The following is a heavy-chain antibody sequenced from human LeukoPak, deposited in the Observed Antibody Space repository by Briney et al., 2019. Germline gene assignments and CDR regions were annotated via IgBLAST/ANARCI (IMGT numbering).Heavy chain of an antibody. Sequence: GGSLRLSCVASGFSVSTFDMYWARQAAGGGLEWVAAVGTNHDTLYLGSVKGRFTISRENAKNSLSLEMSYLTVEDTAVYYCTREWRGIASHYSGMDVWGQGTAVIVSS. D-gene: IGHD3-16*02. J-gene: IGHJ6*02. CDR3: TREWRGIASHYSGMDV. V-gene: IGHV3-13*01. CDR1: GFSVSTFD. CDR2: VGTNHDT.